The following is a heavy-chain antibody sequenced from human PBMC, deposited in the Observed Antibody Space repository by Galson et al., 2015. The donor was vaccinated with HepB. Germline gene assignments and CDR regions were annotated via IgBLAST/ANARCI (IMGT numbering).Heavy chain of an antibody. Sequence: SLRLSCAASGFTFSSYGMHWVRQAPGKGLEWVAVIWYDGSNKYYADPVKGRFTISRDNSRNTLYLQMNSLRAEDTAVYYCARDRFYCSGGSCYANYFDYWGQGTLVTVSS. CDR3: ARDRFYCSGGSCYANYFDY. V-gene: IGHV3-33*01. J-gene: IGHJ4*02. CDR2: IWYDGSNK. CDR1: GFTFSSYG. D-gene: IGHD2-15*01.